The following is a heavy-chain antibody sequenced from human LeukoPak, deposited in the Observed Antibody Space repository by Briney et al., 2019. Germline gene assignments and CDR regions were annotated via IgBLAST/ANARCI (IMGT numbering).Heavy chain of an antibody. CDR2: ISSSSHAI. D-gene: IGHD4-23*01. J-gene: IGHJ4*02. CDR1: GFTFSSYS. CDR3: ARDFGYGGYFDY. V-gene: IGHV3-48*01. Sequence: GGSLRLSCAASGFTFSSYSMNWVRQAPGKGLEWVSYISSSSHAIYYADSVKGRFTISRDNSKNTLYLQMNSLRAEDTAVYYCARDFGYGGYFDYWGQGTLVTVSS.